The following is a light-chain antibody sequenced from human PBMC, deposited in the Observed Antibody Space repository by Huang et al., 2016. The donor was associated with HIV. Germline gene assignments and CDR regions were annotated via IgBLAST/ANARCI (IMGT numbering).Light chain of an antibody. V-gene: IGKV1-17*03. CDR1: QGIGNH. CDR3: LQHNSYPLT. Sequence: DIQMTQSPSAMSASVGDRVTITCRASQGIGNHLAWFQQKPGKVPKRLIYGASSLQSGVPSRFSGSGSGTEFTLTISSLQSEDFATYYCLQHNSYPLTFGGGTKVEIK. CDR2: GAS. J-gene: IGKJ4*01.